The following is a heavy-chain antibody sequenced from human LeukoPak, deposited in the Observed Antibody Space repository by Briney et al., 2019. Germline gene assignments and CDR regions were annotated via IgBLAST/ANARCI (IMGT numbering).Heavy chain of an antibody. J-gene: IGHJ4*02. CDR2: INSDVSST. CDR3: ASPPRNGVY. D-gene: IGHD2-8*01. V-gene: IGHV3-74*01. Sequence: GGSLRLSCAASGFTFNSYWMHWVRQAPGKGLVGVSRINSDVSSTSYADSVKGRFTISRDNPKNTLYLQMISLTAEDTAVYYCASPPRNGVYWGQGTLVTVSS. CDR1: GFTFNSYW.